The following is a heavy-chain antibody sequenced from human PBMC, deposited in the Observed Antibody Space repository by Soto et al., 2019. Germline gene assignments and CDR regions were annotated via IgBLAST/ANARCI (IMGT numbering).Heavy chain of an antibody. CDR1: GFTFFSSF. CDR3: ARYFRGSGRYFFDY. D-gene: IGHD6-19*01. V-gene: IGHV3-7*03. Sequence: EVQLVESGGDLVQPGGSLRLSCVASGFTFFSSFMGWVRQAPGKGLQWVANINQDGGGTYYVDSVEGRFTISRDDAMDSLYLQMNSLGGEDTAVYYCARYFRGSGRYFFDYWGQGTLVTVSS. CDR2: INQDGGGT. J-gene: IGHJ4*02.